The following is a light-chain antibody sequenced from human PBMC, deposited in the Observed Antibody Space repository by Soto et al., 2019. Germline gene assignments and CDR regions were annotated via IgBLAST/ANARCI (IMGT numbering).Light chain of an antibody. CDR3: QHRAGWPTAQT. V-gene: IGKV3-11*01. J-gene: IGKJ4*01. CDR2: DAS. Sequence: ETVLTQSPATLSLSPGERATLSCRASQSVSNYLAWYQQKPGQAPRLLIYDASNRATGIPARFSGSRSGTDFSLTISSLEPEDFAVYFCQHRAGWPTAQTFGGGTKVEIK. CDR1: QSVSNY.